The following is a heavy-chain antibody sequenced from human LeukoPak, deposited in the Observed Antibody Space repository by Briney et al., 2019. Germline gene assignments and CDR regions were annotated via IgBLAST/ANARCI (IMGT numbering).Heavy chain of an antibody. CDR3: ARVRQYYYDDKRGRYFDY. D-gene: IGHD3-22*01. J-gene: IGHJ4*02. CDR2: INTNTGNP. Sequence: RASVKVSCKASGYTFTSYAMNWVRQAPGQGLEWMGWINTNTGNPTYAQGFTGRFVFSLDTSVSTAYLQISSLKAEDTAVYYCARVRQYYYDDKRGRYFDYWGQGTLVTVSS. V-gene: IGHV7-4-1*02. CDR1: GYTFTSYA.